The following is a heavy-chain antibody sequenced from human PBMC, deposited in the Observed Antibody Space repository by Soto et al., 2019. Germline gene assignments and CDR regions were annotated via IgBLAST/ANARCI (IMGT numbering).Heavy chain of an antibody. CDR2: MNPNSGNT. J-gene: IGHJ4*02. CDR3: ARWDYGYYARFDY. Sequence: QVQLVQSGAEVKKSGASVKVSCKASGYTFTSHDINWVRQATGQGLEWMGWMNPNSGNTVYAQKFQGIVTMTRDTSISTADMELRSLRSEDTAVYYCARWDYGYYARFDYWGQGTLVTVSS. CDR1: GYTFTSHD. V-gene: IGHV1-8*01. D-gene: IGHD4-17*01.